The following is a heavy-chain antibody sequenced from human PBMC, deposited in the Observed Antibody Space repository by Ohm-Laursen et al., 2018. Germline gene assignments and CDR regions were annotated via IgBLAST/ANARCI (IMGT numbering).Heavy chain of an antibody. D-gene: IGHD3-10*01. J-gene: IGHJ6*02. V-gene: IGHV3-23*01. CDR2: ISGSGDDT. Sequence: GSLRPFWTASGFIFSSFAMTWVRQAPGMGLEWVSVISGSGDDTYYTDSVKGRFTVSRDISNNTVYLHMDSLGAEDTAVYYCASGYGSGGMDVWGQGTTVTVSS. CDR3: ASGYGSGGMDV. CDR1: GFIFSSFA.